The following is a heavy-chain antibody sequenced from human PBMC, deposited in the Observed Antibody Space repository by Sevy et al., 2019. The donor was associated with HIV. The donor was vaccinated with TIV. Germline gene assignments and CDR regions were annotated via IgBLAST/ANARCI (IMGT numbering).Heavy chain of an antibody. CDR1: GFTFSTYC. CDR2: INEDGTEK. D-gene: IGHD2-2*01. CDR3: ARDNATVSRRGLRYYYYGTDV. Sequence: GGSLRLSCAASGFTFSTYCMSWFRQAPGKGLEWVANINEDGTEKLYVDSVKGRFTMSRDNAKNSLYLQMNSLRAEDAAVYYCARDNATVSRRGLRYYYYGTDVWGQGTTVTVSS. V-gene: IGHV3-7*01. J-gene: IGHJ6*02.